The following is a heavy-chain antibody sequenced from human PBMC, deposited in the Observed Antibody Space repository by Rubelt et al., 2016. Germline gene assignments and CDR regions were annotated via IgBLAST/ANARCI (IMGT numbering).Heavy chain of an antibody. CDR3: ARLETTVTKRSFDY. CDR1: GGSISSSSYY. D-gene: IGHD4-17*01. V-gene: IGHV4-39*01. CDR2: IHYSGST. Sequence: QLQLQESGPGLVKPSETLSLTCTVSGGSISSSSYYWGWIRQPPGQGLEWIGSIHYSGSTYYHPSLQSRGTIPVDTSKKQLSLQLGAVSAADTAVYYCARLETTVTKRSFDYWGQGTLVTVS. J-gene: IGHJ4*02.